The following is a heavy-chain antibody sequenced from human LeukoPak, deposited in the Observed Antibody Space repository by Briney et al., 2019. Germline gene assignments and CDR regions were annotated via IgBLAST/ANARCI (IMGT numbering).Heavy chain of an antibody. CDR2: ISGSGGNT. CDR1: GFTFTSYG. CDR3: AKDPERWLQLRLGFSD. Sequence: GGTLRLSCAASGFTFTSYGMSWVRQAPGKGLEWVSGISGSGGNTYYADSVKGRFTISRDNSKNTLYLQMNSLRAEDTAVYYCAKDPERWLQLRLGFSDWGQGTLVTVSS. D-gene: IGHD5-24*01. V-gene: IGHV3-23*01. J-gene: IGHJ4*02.